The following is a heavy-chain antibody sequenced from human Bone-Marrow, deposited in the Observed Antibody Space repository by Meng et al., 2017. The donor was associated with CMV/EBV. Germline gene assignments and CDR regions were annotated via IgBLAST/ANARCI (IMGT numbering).Heavy chain of an antibody. D-gene: IGHD2-2*01. CDR1: GYTFTSYG. J-gene: IGHJ6*02. V-gene: IGHV1-18*01. CDR3: ARSVLGRCSSTSCHPTSYYYYGMDV. Sequence: ASVKGSCKASGYTFTSYGISWVRQAPGQGLEWMGWISLYNGDTNYAQKVQGRVTMTTDTSTSTAYMELRSLRSDDTAVYYCARSVLGRCSSTSCHPTSYYYYGMDVWGQGTTVTVSS. CDR2: ISLYNGDT.